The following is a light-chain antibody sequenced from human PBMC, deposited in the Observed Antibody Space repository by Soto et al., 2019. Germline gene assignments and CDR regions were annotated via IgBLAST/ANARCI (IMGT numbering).Light chain of an antibody. CDR1: QGISNY. J-gene: IGKJ1*01. Sequence: DIQMTQSPSAMSASLGYRVNITCRASQGISNYLAWFQLKPGKVPKRLMYAASILQSGVPSRFSGSGYGTEFTITISSLQCEDFATYYCLRHDLYPWTFGQGTKVDIK. CDR2: AAS. V-gene: IGKV1-17*03. CDR3: LRHDLYPWT.